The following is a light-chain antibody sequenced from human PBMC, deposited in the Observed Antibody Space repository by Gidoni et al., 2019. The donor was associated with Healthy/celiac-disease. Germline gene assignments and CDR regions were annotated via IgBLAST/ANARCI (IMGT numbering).Light chain of an antibody. V-gene: IGKV1-17*01. CDR2: AAS. Sequence: PSSLSASVGDRVTINCRASQGIRNDLGWYQQKPGKAPKRLIYAASSLHRGVPSRFSGSGSGTEFTPTICCLQPEDFATYYWRQDNSYPWTFGQGTKVEIK. CDR3: RQDNSYPWT. J-gene: IGKJ1*01. CDR1: QGIRND.